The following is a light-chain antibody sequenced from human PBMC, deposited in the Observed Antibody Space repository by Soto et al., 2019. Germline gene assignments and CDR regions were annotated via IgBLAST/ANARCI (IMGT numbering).Light chain of an antibody. Sequence: QSALTQPASVSGSPGQSITVSCTRTSSDIGGYNYVSWYQHHPGKAPQPIIYEVTLRPSGVSDRFSASKSGDTASLTISGLQAGDEADYYCCSYSTSNTLNYVFGTGTKVTVL. V-gene: IGLV2-14*01. CDR2: EVT. CDR1: SSDIGGYNY. J-gene: IGLJ1*01. CDR3: CSYSTSNTLNYV.